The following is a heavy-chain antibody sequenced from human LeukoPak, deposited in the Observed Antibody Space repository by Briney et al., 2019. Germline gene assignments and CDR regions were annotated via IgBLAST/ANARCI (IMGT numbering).Heavy chain of an antibody. CDR2: ISSSSSYI. D-gene: IGHD2-2*01. CDR1: GFTFSSYS. V-gene: IGHV3-21*01. Sequence: GGSLRLSCAASGFTFSSYSMNWVRQAPGKGLEWVSSISSSSSYINYADSVKGRFTISRDNAKNSLYLQMNSLRAEDTAVYYCARGRYSSRSGGYYFDIWGQGTLVTVSS. CDR3: ARGRYSSRSGGYYFDI. J-gene: IGHJ4*02.